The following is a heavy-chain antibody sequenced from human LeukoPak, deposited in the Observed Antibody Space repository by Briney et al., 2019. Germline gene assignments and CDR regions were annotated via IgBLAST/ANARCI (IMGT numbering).Heavy chain of an antibody. J-gene: IGHJ6*03. D-gene: IGHD6-19*01. Sequence: PGGSLRLSCAASGFTFSSYGMHWVRQAPGKGLERVAFIRYDGSNKYYADSVKGRFTISRDNSKNTLYLQMNSLRPEDTAVYYCAKEGGSGWTYYYYMDVWGKGTTVTVSS. CDR3: AKEGGSGWTYYYYMDV. CDR1: GFTFSSYG. V-gene: IGHV3-30*02. CDR2: IRYDGSNK.